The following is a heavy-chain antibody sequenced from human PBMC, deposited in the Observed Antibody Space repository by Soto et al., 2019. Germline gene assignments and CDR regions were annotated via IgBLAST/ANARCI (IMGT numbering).Heavy chain of an antibody. J-gene: IGHJ4*02. CDR2: IYYSGST. D-gene: IGHD6-19*01. Sequence: PSETLSLTCTVSGCSISSYYWSWIRHHTGKGLEWIGYIYYSGSTNYNPSLKSRVTISVDTSKNQFSLKLSSVTAADTAVYYCARDYGSGLDYWGQGTLVTVSS. CDR3: ARDYGSGLDY. V-gene: IGHV4-59*01. CDR1: GCSISSYY.